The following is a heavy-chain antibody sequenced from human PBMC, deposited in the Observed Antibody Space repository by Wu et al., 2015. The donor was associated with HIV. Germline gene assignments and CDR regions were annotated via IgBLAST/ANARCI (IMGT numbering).Heavy chain of an antibody. CDR3: ARGHYYDTSSSPMY. Sequence: QVQLVQSGAEVKKPGSSVKVSCKASGGTLSSYAIHWVRQTPGEGLEWMGWISAQNGNTKYAQKFQGRVTMTTETSSSTAYMELRSLRSDDTAVYFCARGHYYDTSSSPMYWGPGTRVTVSS. V-gene: IGHV1-18*01. D-gene: IGHD3-22*01. CDR2: ISAQNGNT. J-gene: IGHJ4*02. CDR1: GGTLSSYA.